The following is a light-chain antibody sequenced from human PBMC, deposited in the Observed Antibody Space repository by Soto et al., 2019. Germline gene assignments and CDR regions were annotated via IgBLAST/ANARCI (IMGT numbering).Light chain of an antibody. CDR2: GAS. Sequence: EIVLTQSPGTLSLSPGVRATLSCRASQSISSNYLAWYQQKPGQAPRLLIYGASSRATGIPDRFSGSGSGTDFTLTIRRLEPEDFAVYYCQQYGSAPFTFGPGTKVDIK. J-gene: IGKJ3*01. CDR3: QQYGSAPFT. CDR1: QSISSNY. V-gene: IGKV3-20*01.